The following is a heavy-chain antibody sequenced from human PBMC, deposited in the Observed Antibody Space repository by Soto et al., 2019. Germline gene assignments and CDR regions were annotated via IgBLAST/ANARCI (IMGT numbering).Heavy chain of an antibody. Sequence: PGESLKISCKGSGYSFTSYWIGWVRQMPGKGLEWMGIIYPGDSDTRYSPSFQGQVTISADKSISTAYLQWSSLKASDTAMYYCARNDSSGFYYYYGMDVWGQGTKVTVSS. CDR1: GYSFTSYW. J-gene: IGHJ6*02. CDR3: ARNDSSGFYYYYGMDV. V-gene: IGHV5-51*01. D-gene: IGHD6-19*01. CDR2: IYPGDSDT.